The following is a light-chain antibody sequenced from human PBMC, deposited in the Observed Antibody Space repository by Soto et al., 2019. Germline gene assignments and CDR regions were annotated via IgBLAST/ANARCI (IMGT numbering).Light chain of an antibody. CDR3: QQYNSYS. CDR2: KAS. CDR1: QTISSW. Sequence: DIQITQSPSTLSASVRDRFTITCRASQTISSWLAWFQQRPGRAPKFLIYKASSLKNGVPLRFSGSGSGTEFTLTISSLQPDDFATYYCQQYNSYSFGQGTKVDIK. V-gene: IGKV1-5*03. J-gene: IGKJ1*01.